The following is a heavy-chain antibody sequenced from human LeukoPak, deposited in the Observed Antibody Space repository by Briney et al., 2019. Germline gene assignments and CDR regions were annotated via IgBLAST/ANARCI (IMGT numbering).Heavy chain of an antibody. V-gene: IGHV1-2*02. CDR1: GYSFTDYY. D-gene: IGHD2-15*01. J-gene: IGHJ5*02. CDR3: ARADSSDAGPYLIGP. Sequence: GASLKVSCKTSGYSFTDYYIHWVRQAPGQGLEWMGWINTKSGRTSSARKFQGRVTMTRDPSITTVYMDMAWLTSDDTAIYFCARADSSDAGPYLIGPWGQRTLVTVSS. CDR2: INTKSGRT.